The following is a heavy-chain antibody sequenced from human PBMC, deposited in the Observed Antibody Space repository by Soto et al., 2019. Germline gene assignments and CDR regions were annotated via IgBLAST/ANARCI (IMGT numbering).Heavy chain of an antibody. D-gene: IGHD1-7*01. Sequence: PGGSLRLSCAASGLTFSAFGMHWVRQAPGKGLEWVAVISFDGSRVYYSDSVKGRFTISRDNSKNTLYLQMESLKTEDTAVYFCARDSAPSMTRELLMDDFDYCGQGTLVTVSS. CDR2: ISFDGSRV. V-gene: IGHV3-30*03. CDR3: ARDSAPSMTRELLMDDFDY. J-gene: IGHJ4*02. CDR1: GLTFSAFG.